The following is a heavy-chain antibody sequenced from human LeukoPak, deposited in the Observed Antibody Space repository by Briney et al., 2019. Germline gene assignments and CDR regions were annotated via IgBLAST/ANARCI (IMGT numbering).Heavy chain of an antibody. CDR3: ARDPAYCSGGSCYSSFDY. CDR1: GGTFSSYA. J-gene: IGHJ4*02. V-gene: IGHV1-2*02. Sequence: ASVKVSCKASGGTFSSYAISWVRQAPGQGLEWMGWINPNSGGTNYAQKFQGRVTMTRDTSISTAYMELSRLRSDDTAVYYCARDPAYCSGGSCYSSFDYWGQGTLATVSS. D-gene: IGHD2-15*01. CDR2: INPNSGGT.